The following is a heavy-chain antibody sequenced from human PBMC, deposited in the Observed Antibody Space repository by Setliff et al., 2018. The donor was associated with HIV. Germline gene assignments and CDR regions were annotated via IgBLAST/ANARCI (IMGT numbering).Heavy chain of an antibody. CDR1: GDSISTDY. CDR3: ARHSPSDY. Sequence: SETLSLTCTVSGDSISTDYWTWIRQPPGKGLEWIGYIYNSASTSYNPSLKSRVTIFVDTSKNQFSLKLSSVTAADTAVYYCARHSPSDYWGQGTLVTVSS. CDR2: IYNSAST. J-gene: IGHJ4*02. V-gene: IGHV4-59*08.